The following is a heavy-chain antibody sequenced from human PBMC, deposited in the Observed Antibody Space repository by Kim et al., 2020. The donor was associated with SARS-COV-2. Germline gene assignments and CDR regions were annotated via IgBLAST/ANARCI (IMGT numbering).Heavy chain of an antibody. V-gene: IGHV4-34*01. CDR3: ARGRRPYYYDSSGYPFFDY. CDR1: GGSFSGYY. D-gene: IGHD3-22*01. CDR2: INHSGST. Sequence: SETLSLTCAVYGGSFSGYYWSWIRQPPGKGLEWIGEINHSGSTNYNPSLKSRVTISVDTSKNQFSLKLSSVTAADTAVYYCARGRRPYYYDSSGYPFFDYWGQGTLVTVSS. J-gene: IGHJ4*02.